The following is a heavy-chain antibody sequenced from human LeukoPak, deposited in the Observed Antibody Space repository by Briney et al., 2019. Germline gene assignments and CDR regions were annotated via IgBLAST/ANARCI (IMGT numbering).Heavy chain of an antibody. Sequence: TGGSLRLSCAASGFTFSSYAMHWVRQAPGKGLEWVAVISYDGSNKYYADSVKGRFTISRDNSKNTLYLQMNSLRVEDTAVYYCARDWYGDYVFDYWGQGTLVTVSS. J-gene: IGHJ4*02. D-gene: IGHD4-17*01. V-gene: IGHV3-30-3*01. CDR2: ISYDGSNK. CDR3: ARDWYGDYVFDY. CDR1: GFTFSSYA.